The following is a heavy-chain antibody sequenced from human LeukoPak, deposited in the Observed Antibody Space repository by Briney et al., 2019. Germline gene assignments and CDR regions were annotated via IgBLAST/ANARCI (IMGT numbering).Heavy chain of an antibody. D-gene: IGHD4-17*01. CDR3: ARVRGDDYGKLFPFDP. J-gene: IGHJ5*02. CDR2: TYYRSKWYN. V-gene: IGHV6-1*01. Sequence: SQTLSLTCAISGDSVSSNSAAWNWIRQSPSRGLEWLGRTYYRSKWYNDYAVSVKSRITINPDTSKNQFSLQLNSVTPEDTAVYYCARVRGDDYGKLFPFDPWGQGTLVTVSS. CDR1: GDSVSSNSAA.